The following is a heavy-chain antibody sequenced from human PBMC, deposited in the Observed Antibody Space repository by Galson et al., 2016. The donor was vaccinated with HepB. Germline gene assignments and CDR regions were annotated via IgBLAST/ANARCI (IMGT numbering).Heavy chain of an antibody. J-gene: IGHJ5*02. CDR1: GGFISSYY. D-gene: IGHD6-19*01. Sequence: LSLTCTVSGGFISSYYWTWIRQPPGKGLEWIGYKSYSGSTNYNPSLKSRVTTSVDTSKNQFSLKLSSVTAADTAVYYCASLKYSSGWYLEGTSWFDPWGQGTLVTVSS. CDR3: ASLKYSSGWYLEGTSWFDP. CDR2: KSYSGST. V-gene: IGHV4-59*08.